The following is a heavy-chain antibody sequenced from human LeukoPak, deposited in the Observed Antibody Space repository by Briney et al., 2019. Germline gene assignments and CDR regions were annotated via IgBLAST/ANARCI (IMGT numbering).Heavy chain of an antibody. D-gene: IGHD3-10*01. J-gene: IGHJ4*02. CDR1: GFTFSSYG. CDR2: ISYDGSNK. V-gene: IGHV3-30*18. CDR3: AKTNHNSGIPRWDY. Sequence: GGSLRLSCAASGFTFSSYGMHWVRQAPGKGLEWVAVISYDGSNKYYADSVKGRFTISRDNSKNTLYLQMNSLRAEDTAVYYCAKTNHNSGIPRWDYWGQGTLVTVSS.